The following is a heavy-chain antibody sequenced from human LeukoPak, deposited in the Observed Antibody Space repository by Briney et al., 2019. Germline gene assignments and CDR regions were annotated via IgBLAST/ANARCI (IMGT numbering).Heavy chain of an antibody. CDR3: ARGRDYYGSGSYWFWFDP. D-gene: IGHD3-10*01. CDR2: INHSGST. J-gene: IGHJ5*02. CDR1: GGSFSGYY. V-gene: IGHV4-34*01. Sequence: SETLSLTCAVSGGSFSGYYWSWIRQPPGKGLEWIGEINHSGSTNYNPSLKSRVTISVDTSKNQFSLKLSSVTAADTAVYYCARGRDYYGSGSYWFWFDPWGQGTLVTVSS.